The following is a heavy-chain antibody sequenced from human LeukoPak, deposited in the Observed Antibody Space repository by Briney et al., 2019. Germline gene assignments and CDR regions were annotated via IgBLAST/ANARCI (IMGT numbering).Heavy chain of an antibody. CDR3: AKSTVLRGVIAVNWFDP. Sequence: GGSLRLSCAASGFTFDDYAMHWVRQAPGKGLEWVSGISWNSGSIGYADSVKGRFTISRDNAKNSLYLQMNSLRAEDTALYYCAKSTVLRGVIAVNWFDPWGQGTLVTVSS. D-gene: IGHD3-10*01. J-gene: IGHJ5*02. V-gene: IGHV3-9*01. CDR1: GFTFDDYA. CDR2: ISWNSGSI.